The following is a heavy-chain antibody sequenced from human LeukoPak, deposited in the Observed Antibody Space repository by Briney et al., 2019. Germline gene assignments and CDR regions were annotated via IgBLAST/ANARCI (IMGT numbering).Heavy chain of an antibody. J-gene: IGHJ2*01. D-gene: IGHD6-13*01. CDR3: ARVSSSWYQDWYFDL. CDR1: GGSISTYY. CDR2: IFYSGST. Sequence: SETLSLTCSVSGGSISTYYWSRIRQSPGKGLEWIGYIFYSGSTNYNPSLKSRATISVDTSKNQFSLKLSSVTAADTAVYYCARVSSSWYQDWYFDLWGRGTLVTVSS. V-gene: IGHV4-59*12.